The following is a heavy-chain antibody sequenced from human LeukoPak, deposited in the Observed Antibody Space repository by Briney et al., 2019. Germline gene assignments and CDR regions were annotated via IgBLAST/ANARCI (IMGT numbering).Heavy chain of an antibody. CDR3: AKDADYSGSYLDY. J-gene: IGHJ4*02. CDR1: GFTFSTYA. D-gene: IGHD1-26*01. V-gene: IGHV3-23*01. CDR2: ITGSADNT. Sequence: GGSLRLSCAASGFTFSTYAMSWVRQAPGKGLEWVSLITGSADNTYYADSVRGRFTISRDNSKNTLYLQMNSLRAEDTAVYYCAKDADYSGSYLDYWGQGTLVTVSS.